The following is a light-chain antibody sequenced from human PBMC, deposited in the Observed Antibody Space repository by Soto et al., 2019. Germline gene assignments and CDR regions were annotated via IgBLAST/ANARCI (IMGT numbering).Light chain of an antibody. Sequence: EIMMTQSPATLSVSPGDRATLSCRASQRVRLNLAWYQQKPGQSPSVLIYGAYTRATGVPASFSGSGSGTKFTVAIIGLQSEDFANYYWHHYNNWLAFGQGTNVEMK. CDR3: HHYNNWLA. CDR1: QRVRLN. J-gene: IGKJ1*01. V-gene: IGKV3-15*01. CDR2: GAY.